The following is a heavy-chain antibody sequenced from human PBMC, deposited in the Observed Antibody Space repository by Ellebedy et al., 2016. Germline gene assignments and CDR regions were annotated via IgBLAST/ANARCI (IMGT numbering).Heavy chain of an antibody. CDR1: GFTFSNAW. Sequence: GGSLRLSCAVSGFTFSNAWMSWVRQAPGKGLEWVGRIKSKADGETTDYSASVIGRFTFSRDDSQNTLYLQMNSLKTEDTAVYYCTTERGDYWGQGALVTVSS. CDR2: IKSKADGETT. J-gene: IGHJ4*02. CDR3: TTERGDY. V-gene: IGHV3-15*01. D-gene: IGHD3-16*01.